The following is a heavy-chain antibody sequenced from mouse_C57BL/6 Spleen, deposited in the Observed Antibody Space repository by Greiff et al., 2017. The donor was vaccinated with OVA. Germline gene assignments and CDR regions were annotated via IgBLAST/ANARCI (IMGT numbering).Heavy chain of an antibody. J-gene: IGHJ4*01. D-gene: IGHD2-4*01. CDR3: VKQWDYDDFAMDY. CDR1: GYSFTGYY. CDR2: INPSTGGT. Sequence: EVQLQQSGPELVKPGASVKISCKASGYSFTGYYMNWVKQSPEKSLEWIGEINPSTGGTTYNQKFKAKATLTVDKSSSTAYLQLKSLNSEDSAVDYCVKQWDYDDFAMDYWGQGTSVTVSS. V-gene: IGHV1-42*01.